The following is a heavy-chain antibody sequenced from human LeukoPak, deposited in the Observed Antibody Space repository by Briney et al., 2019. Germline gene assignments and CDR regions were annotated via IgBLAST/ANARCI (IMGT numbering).Heavy chain of an antibody. Sequence: ASVKVSCKASGYTFTSYGISWVRQAPGQGLEWMGWISAYNGNTNYAQKLQGRVTMTTDTSTSTAYMELRSLRSDDTAVYYCARDPMVRGVHADFDYWGQGTLVTVSS. CDR1: GYTFTSYG. CDR3: ARDPMVRGVHADFDY. D-gene: IGHD3-10*01. V-gene: IGHV1-18*01. CDR2: ISAYNGNT. J-gene: IGHJ4*02.